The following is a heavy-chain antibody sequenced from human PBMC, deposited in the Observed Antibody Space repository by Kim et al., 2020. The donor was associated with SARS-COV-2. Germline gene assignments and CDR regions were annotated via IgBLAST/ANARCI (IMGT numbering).Heavy chain of an antibody. D-gene: IGHD6-19*01. CDR3: ARGGGAVAGTFDY. J-gene: IGHJ4*02. Sequence: YNPPLKSRVTISEDTSKNQFSLKLSAVTAADTAVYYCARGGGAVAGTFDYWGQGTLVTVSS. V-gene: IGHV4-34*01.